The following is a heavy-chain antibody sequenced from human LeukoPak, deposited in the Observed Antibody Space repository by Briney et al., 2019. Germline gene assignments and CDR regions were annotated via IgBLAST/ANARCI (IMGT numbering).Heavy chain of an antibody. D-gene: IGHD2-2*01. CDR1: GGSISSSSYY. CDR3: ASPGSRYCSSTSCPYYRYYGMDV. J-gene: IGHJ6*02. Sequence: SETLSLTCTVSGGSISSSSYYWGWIRQPPGKGLEWIGSIYYSGSTYYNPSLKSRVTISVDTSKNQFSLKLSSVTAADTAVYYCASPGSRYCSSTSCPYYRYYGMDVWGQGTTVTVSS. CDR2: IYYSGST. V-gene: IGHV4-39*01.